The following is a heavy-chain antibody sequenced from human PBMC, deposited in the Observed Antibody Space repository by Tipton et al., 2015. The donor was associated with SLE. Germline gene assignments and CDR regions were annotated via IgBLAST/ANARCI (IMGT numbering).Heavy chain of an antibody. V-gene: IGHV1-69*06. J-gene: IGHJ4*02. D-gene: IGHD6-13*01. Sequence: QLVQSGPEVKKPGSSVKVSCKASGGTFSSYAISWVRQAPGQGLEWMGGIIPIFGTANYAQKFQGRVTMTTDTSTSTAYMELRSLRSDDTAVYYCARYEAQQLVLYYFDYWGQGTLVTVSS. CDR3: ARYEAQQLVLYYFDY. CDR2: IIPIFGTA. CDR1: GGTFSSYA.